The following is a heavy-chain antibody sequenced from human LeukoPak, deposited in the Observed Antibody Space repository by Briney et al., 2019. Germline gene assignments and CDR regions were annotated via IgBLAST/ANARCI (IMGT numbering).Heavy chain of an antibody. CDR1: GFTVSNNF. Sequence: GGSLRLSCAASGFTVSNNFMNWVRQAPGKGLEWVSLIYSGGSTYYADSVKGRFTISRDNAKNTLYLQMNSLRAEDTAVYYCAREGSPDPYYFDYWGQGTLVTVSS. CDR2: IYSGGST. CDR3: AREGSPDPYYFDY. J-gene: IGHJ4*02. D-gene: IGHD1-26*01. V-gene: IGHV3-53*01.